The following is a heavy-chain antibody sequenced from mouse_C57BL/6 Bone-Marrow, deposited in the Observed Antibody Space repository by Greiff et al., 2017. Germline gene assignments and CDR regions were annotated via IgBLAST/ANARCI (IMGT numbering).Heavy chain of an antibody. CDR1: GYTFTSYG. Sequence: VQLQQSGAELARPGASVKLSCKASGYTFTSYGISWVKQRTGQGLEWIGEIYPRSGNTYYNEKFKGKATLTADKSSSTAYMELRSLTSEDSAVYFCARFAYYSNYLYYAMDYWGQGTSVTVSS. J-gene: IGHJ4*01. V-gene: IGHV1-81*01. D-gene: IGHD2-5*01. CDR3: ARFAYYSNYLYYAMDY. CDR2: IYPRSGNT.